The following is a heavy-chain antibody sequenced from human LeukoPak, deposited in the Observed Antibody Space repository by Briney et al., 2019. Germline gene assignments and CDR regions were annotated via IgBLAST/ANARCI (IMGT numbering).Heavy chain of an antibody. D-gene: IGHD6-13*01. CDR3: ARVSSSSWYGGVFDY. J-gene: IGHJ4*02. V-gene: IGHV3-30*02. Sequence: GGSLRLSCAASGFTFSSYGMHWVRQAPGKGLEWVAFIRYDGSNKYYADSVKGRFTISRDNAKNTLYLQMNSLRAEDTAVYYCARVSSSSWYGGVFDYWGQGTLVTVSS. CDR1: GFTFSSYG. CDR2: IRYDGSNK.